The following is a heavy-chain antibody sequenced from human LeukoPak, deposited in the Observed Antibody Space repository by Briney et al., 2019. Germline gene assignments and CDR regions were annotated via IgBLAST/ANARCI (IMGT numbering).Heavy chain of an antibody. CDR3: ARSGYSSSSPPRY. D-gene: IGHD6-13*01. J-gene: IGHJ4*02. CDR1: GYSFTSYR. Sequence: GESLKISCKGSGYSFTSYRISWVRQMPGKGLEWMGRIDPSDSYTNYSPSFQGHVTISADKSISTAYLQWSSLKASDTAMYYCARSGYSSSSPPRYWGQGTLVTVSS. CDR2: IDPSDSYT. V-gene: IGHV5-10-1*01.